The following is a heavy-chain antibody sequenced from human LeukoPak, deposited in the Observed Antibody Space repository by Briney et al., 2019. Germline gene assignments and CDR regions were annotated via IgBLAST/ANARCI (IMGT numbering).Heavy chain of an antibody. CDR2: INPSGGST. CDR3: ARGVNYDILTGHHAFDI. CDR1: GYTFTSYY. J-gene: IGHJ3*02. V-gene: IGHV1-46*01. D-gene: IGHD3-9*01. Sequence: GASVKVSCKASGYTFTSYYMHWVRQAPGQGLEWMGIINPSGGSTSYAQKFQGRVTMTRDTSTSTVYMELSSLRSEDTAVYYCARGVNYDILTGHHAFDIWGQGTMVTVSS.